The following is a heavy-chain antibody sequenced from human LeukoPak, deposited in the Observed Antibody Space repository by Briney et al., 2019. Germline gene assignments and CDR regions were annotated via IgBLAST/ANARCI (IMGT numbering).Heavy chain of an antibody. D-gene: IGHD3-3*01. CDR3: ARALPTDYDFWSGSGDAFDI. CDR2: VYPGDSDT. CDR1: GYGFTNYW. V-gene: IGHV5-51*01. J-gene: IGHJ3*02. Sequence: GESLKISCQGSGYGFTNYWIAWVRQMPGKGPEWMGIVYPGDSDTRYSPSFQGQVTISADKSISTAYLQWSGLKASDTAMYYCARALPTDYDFWSGSGDAFDIWGQGTMVTVSS.